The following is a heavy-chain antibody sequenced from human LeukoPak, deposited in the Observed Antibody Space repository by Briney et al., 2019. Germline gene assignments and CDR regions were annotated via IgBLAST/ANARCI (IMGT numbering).Heavy chain of an antibody. V-gene: IGHV5-51*01. CDR1: GYSFTSYW. CDR2: IYPGDSDT. J-gene: IGHJ4*02. D-gene: IGHD1-1*01. Sequence: PGESLKISCKGSGYSFTSYWIGWVRQMPGKGLKWMGIIYPGDSDTRYSPSFQGQVTISADKSISTAYLQWSSLTASDTAMYYCARQDNWKDRRREFDYWGQGTLVTVSS. CDR3: ARQDNWKDRRREFDY.